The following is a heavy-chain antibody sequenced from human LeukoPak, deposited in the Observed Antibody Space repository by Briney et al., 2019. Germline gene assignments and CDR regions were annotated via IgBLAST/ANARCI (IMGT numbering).Heavy chain of an antibody. Sequence: PGGSLRLSCAASGFTFSNYWMHWVRQAPGKGLVWVSRINSDGRSTNYADSVKGRFTISRDNAKNTLHLQMNSLRAEDTAVYYCARGADSGYSSDNWGQGTLASVSS. CDR2: INSDGRST. D-gene: IGHD3-9*01. CDR3: ARGADSGYSSDN. V-gene: IGHV3-74*01. J-gene: IGHJ4*02. CDR1: GFTFSNYW.